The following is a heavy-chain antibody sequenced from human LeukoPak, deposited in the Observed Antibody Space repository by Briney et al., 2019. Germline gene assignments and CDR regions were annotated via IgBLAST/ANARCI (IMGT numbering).Heavy chain of an antibody. CDR2: IYWNDDT. J-gene: IGHJ4*02. Sequence: ASGPTLVNPPQTLTLTCTFSGFSRRIGGVGVGWMRQPPGKALEWLALIYWNDDTRYSPSLKNRLTITNDTSKNQVVLTMTNMDPVDTATYFCVRLLRLGELYWGQGTLVTVSS. V-gene: IGHV2-5*01. D-gene: IGHD3-16*01. CDR1: GFSRRIGGVG. CDR3: VRLLRLGELY.